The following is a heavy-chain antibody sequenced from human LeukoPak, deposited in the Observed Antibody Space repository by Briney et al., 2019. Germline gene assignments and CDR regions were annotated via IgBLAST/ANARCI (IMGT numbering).Heavy chain of an antibody. J-gene: IGHJ5*02. D-gene: IGHD3-10*01. CDR1: GFTFSSYE. V-gene: IGHV3-48*03. CDR3: ARAGRRFGELKLKRWFDP. CDR2: ISSSGSNI. Sequence: GGSLRLSCAASGFTFSSYEMNWVRQAPGKGLEWVSYISSSGSNIYYADSVKGRFTISRDNAKNSLYLQMNSLRAEDTAVYYCARAGRRFGELKLKRWFDPWGQGTLVTVSS.